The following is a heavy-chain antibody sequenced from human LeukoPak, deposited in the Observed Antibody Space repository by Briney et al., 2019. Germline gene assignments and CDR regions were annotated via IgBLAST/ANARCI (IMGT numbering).Heavy chain of an antibody. V-gene: IGHV3-15*01. J-gene: IGHJ6*03. D-gene: IGHD2-2*01. CDR3: TGCSSTTCFYYYYMDV. CDR2: IKSKTDGGTT. CDR1: GFTFSNAW. Sequence: GGSLRLSCAASGFTFSNAWMSWVRQAPGKGLEWVGRIKSKTDGGTTDYAATGKGRFTISRDDSKNTLYLQMNSQKTEDTAVYYCTGCSSTTCFYYYYMDVWGKGTTVTVSS.